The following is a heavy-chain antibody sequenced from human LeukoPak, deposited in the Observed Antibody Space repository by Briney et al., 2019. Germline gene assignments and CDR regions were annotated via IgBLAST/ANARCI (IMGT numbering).Heavy chain of an antibody. CDR3: AREGYDFWSGYYLNYYYYMDV. CDR1: GFTVSSNY. V-gene: IGHV3-66*01. D-gene: IGHD3-3*01. CDR2: IYSGGST. J-gene: IGHJ6*03. Sequence: GGSLRLSCAASGFTVSSNYMSWVRQAPGKGLEWVSVIYSGGSTYYADSVKGRFTISRDNSKNTLYLQMNSLRAEDTAVYYCAREGYDFWSGYYLNYYYYMDVWGKGATVTVSS.